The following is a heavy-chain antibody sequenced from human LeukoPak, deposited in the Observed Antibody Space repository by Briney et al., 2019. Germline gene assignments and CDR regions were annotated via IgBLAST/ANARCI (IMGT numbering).Heavy chain of an antibody. Sequence: ASVKVSCKASGYTFTSYDINWVRQATGQGLEWMGWMNPNSGNTGYAQKFQGRVTMTRDTSISTAYMELSRLRSDDTAVYYCARGRQQLPRDWGQGTLVTVSS. D-gene: IGHD6-13*01. CDR2: MNPNSGNT. CDR1: GYTFTSYD. J-gene: IGHJ4*02. CDR3: ARGRQQLPRD. V-gene: IGHV1-8*01.